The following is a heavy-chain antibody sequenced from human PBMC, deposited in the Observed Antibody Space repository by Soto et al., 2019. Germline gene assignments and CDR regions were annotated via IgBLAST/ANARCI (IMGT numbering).Heavy chain of an antibody. D-gene: IGHD6-19*01. V-gene: IGHV3-33*01. J-gene: IGHJ3*02. CDR3: ARGLGWYDAFDI. CDR1: GFTFSSYG. Sequence: LRLSCAASGFTFSSYGMHWVRQAPGKGLEWVAVIWYDGSNKYYADSVKGRFTISRDNSKNTLYLQMNSLRAEDTAVYYCARGLGWYDAFDIWGQGTMVTVSS. CDR2: IWYDGSNK.